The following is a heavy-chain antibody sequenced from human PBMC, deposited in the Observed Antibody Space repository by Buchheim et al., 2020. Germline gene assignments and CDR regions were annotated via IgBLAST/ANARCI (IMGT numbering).Heavy chain of an antibody. D-gene: IGHD2-2*01. CDR3: ARGPRYCSSTSCHRGKYYDFWSGPGYSYGY. J-gene: IGHJ4*02. CDR2: INHSGST. V-gene: IGHV4-34*01. CDR1: GGSFSGYY. Sequence: QVQLQQWGAGLLKPSETLSLTCAVYGGSFSGYYWSWIRQPPGKGLEWIGEINHSGSTNYNPSLKSRVTISVDTSKNQFSLKLSSVTAADTAVYYCARGPRYCSSTSCHRGKYYDFWSGPGYSYGYWGQGTL.